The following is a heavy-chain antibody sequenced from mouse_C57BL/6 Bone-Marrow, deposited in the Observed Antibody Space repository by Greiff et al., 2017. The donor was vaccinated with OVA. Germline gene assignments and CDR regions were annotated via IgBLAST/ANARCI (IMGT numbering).Heavy chain of an antibody. CDR2: ILPGSGST. D-gene: IGHD2-5*01. CDR3: ARRGAYYSNYDYFDY. V-gene: IGHV1-9*01. J-gene: IGHJ2*01. CDR1: GYTFTGYW. Sequence: QVQLQQSGAELMKPGASVKLSCKATGYTFTGYWIEWVKQRPGHGLEWIGEILPGSGSTNYNEKFKGKATFTADTSSNTAYMQLSSLTTEDSAIXYVARRGAYYSNYDYFDYWGQGTTLTVSS.